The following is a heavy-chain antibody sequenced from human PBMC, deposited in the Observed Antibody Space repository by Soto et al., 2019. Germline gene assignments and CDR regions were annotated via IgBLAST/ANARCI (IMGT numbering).Heavy chain of an antibody. CDR1: GYTFTSYD. Sequence: QVQLVQSGAEVKKPGASVKVSCKASGYTFTSYDINWVRQATGQGLEWMGWMNPNSGNTGYAQKFQGRVTMTRNTSISTAYMELSSLRYEDTAVYYCARVWWVTMLVVGHDAFDIWGQGTMVTVST. CDR3: ARVWWVTMLVVGHDAFDI. CDR2: MNPNSGNT. D-gene: IGHD3-22*01. J-gene: IGHJ3*02. V-gene: IGHV1-8*01.